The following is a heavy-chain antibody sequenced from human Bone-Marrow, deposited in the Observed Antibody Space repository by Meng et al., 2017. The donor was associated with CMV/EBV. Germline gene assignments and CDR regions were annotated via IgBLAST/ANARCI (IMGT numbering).Heavy chain of an antibody. J-gene: IGHJ4*02. CDR1: GFTLSSYD. CDR2: ISYDGSNK. Sequence: GESLKISCAGSGFTLSSYDMNWVRQAPGKGLEWVAVISYDGSNKYYADSVKGRFTISRDNSKNTLYLQMNSLRAEDTAVYYCARRYYYDRSGYPYYFDYWGQGTLVTVSS. CDR3: ARRYYYDRSGYPYYFDY. V-gene: IGHV3-30*19. D-gene: IGHD3-22*01.